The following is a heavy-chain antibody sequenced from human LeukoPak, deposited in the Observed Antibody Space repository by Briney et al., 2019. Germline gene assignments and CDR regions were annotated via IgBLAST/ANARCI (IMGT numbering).Heavy chain of an antibody. V-gene: IGHV4-34*01. CDR1: GGSFSGYY. CDR3: ARDSSGWLSFDY. CDR2: INHSGST. J-gene: IGHJ4*02. Sequence: SETLSLTCAVYGGSFSGYYWSWIRQPPGKGLEWIGEINHSGSTNYNPSLKSRVTISVDTSKNQFSLKLTSVTAADTAVYYCARDSSGWLSFDYWGQGILVTVSS. D-gene: IGHD6-19*01.